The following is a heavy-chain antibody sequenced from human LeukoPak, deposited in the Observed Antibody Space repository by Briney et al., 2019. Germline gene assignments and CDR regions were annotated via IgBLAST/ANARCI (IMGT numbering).Heavy chain of an antibody. V-gene: IGHV5-51*01. CDR3: ARHSSSGWYYYYGMDV. J-gene: IGHJ6*02. Sequence: GESLKISCKGSGYRFTSYWIGWVRQMPGKGLEWMGIIYPGDSDTRYSPSFQGQVTISADKSISTAYLQWSSLKASDTAMYYCARHSSSGWYYYYGMDVWGQGTTVTVSS. D-gene: IGHD6-19*01. CDR1: GYRFTSYW. CDR2: IYPGDSDT.